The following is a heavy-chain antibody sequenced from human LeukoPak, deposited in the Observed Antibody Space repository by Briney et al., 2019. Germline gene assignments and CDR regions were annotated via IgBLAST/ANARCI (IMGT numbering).Heavy chain of an antibody. CDR2: INHSGST. V-gene: IGHV4-34*01. CDR1: GGSFSGYY. Sequence: SETLSLTCAVYGGSFSGYYWSWIRQPPGKGLEWIGEINHSGSTNYSPSLKSRVTTSVDTSKNQFSLKLSSVTAADMAVYYCARGIRDTIVAKYYFGSWGQGTPVTVSS. CDR3: ARGIRDTIVAKYYFGS. J-gene: IGHJ4*02. D-gene: IGHD2-21*01.